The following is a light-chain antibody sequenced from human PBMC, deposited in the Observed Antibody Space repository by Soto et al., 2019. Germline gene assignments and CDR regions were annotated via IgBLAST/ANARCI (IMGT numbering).Light chain of an antibody. Sequence: EILLTQSPGTLSLSPGDRATLSCRASQSISSTYLAWYQQKPGQAPRLLIYGAFTRATGIPDRFSGSGSGTDFTLTISRLEPEDFAVSYCQQYGGSPIFTFGPGTKVDIK. CDR2: GAF. CDR1: QSISSTY. J-gene: IGKJ3*01. CDR3: QQYGGSPIFT. V-gene: IGKV3-20*01.